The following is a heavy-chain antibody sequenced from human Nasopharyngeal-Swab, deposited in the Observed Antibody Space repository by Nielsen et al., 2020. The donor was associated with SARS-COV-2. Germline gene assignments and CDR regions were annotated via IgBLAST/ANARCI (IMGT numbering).Heavy chain of an antibody. V-gene: IGHV3-30*18. CDR2: ISYDRSNK. D-gene: IGHD3-10*01. Sequence: GESLKISCAASGFTFSSYGMHWVRQAPGKGLEWVAVISYDRSNKYYADSVKGRFTISRDNSKNTLYLQMNSLRAEDTAVYYCANGLGFGELFLPYYYYGMDVWGQGTMVTVSS. CDR1: GFTFSSYG. J-gene: IGHJ6*02. CDR3: ANGLGFGELFLPYYYYGMDV.